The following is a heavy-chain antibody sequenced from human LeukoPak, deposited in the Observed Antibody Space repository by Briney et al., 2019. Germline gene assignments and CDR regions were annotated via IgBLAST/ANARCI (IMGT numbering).Heavy chain of an antibody. CDR3: VRVGYDSSGYYSFDY. Sequence: ASVKVSCKASGGTFSSYAISWVRQAPGQRLEWMGWINAGNGNTKYSQKFQGRVTITRDTSASTAYMELSSLRSEDTAVYYCVRVGYDSSGYYSFDYWGQGTLVTVSS. D-gene: IGHD3-22*01. J-gene: IGHJ4*02. CDR1: GGTFSSYA. CDR2: INAGNGNT. V-gene: IGHV1-3*01.